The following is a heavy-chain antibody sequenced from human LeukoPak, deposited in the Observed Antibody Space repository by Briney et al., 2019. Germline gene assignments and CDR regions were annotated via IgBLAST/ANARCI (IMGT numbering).Heavy chain of an antibody. D-gene: IGHD3-22*01. CDR2: ISSSGSTI. Sequence: GGSLRLSCAASGFTFSSYSMNWVRQAPGKGLEWVSYISSSGSTIYYADSVKGRFTISRDNAKNSLYLQMNSLRAEDTAVYYCARSDSSGYYYIFGLFDYWGQGTLVTVSS. V-gene: IGHV3-48*04. CDR3: ARSDSSGYYYIFGLFDY. CDR1: GFTFSSYS. J-gene: IGHJ4*02.